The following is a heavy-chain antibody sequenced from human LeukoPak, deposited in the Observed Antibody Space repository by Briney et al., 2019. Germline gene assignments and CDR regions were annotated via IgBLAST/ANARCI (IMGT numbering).Heavy chain of an antibody. J-gene: IGHJ6*03. CDR2: IYYSGST. V-gene: IGHV4-39*07. Sequence: PSETLSLTCTVSGGSISSSNYYWGWIRQPPGKGLEWIGSIYYSGSTYYNPSLKSRVTISVDTSKNQFSLKLSSVTAADTAVYYCARSTGQYQLFYYYYYMDVWGKGTTVTVSS. CDR3: ARSTGQYQLFYYYYYMDV. CDR1: GGSISSSNYY. D-gene: IGHD2-2*01.